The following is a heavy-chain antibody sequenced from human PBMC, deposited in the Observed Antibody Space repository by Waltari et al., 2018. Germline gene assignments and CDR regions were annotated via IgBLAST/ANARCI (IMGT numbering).Heavy chain of an antibody. CDR3: ARDSGFLEWFPSDY. CDR1: GFTFSSYA. D-gene: IGHD3-3*01. V-gene: IGHV3-30-3*01. Sequence: QVQLVESGGGVVQPGRSLRLSCAASGFTFSSYAMHWVRPAPGKGLEWVAVISYDGSNKYYADSVKGRFTISRDNSKNTLYLQMNSLRAEDTAVYYCARDSGFLEWFPSDYWGQGTLVTVSS. J-gene: IGHJ4*02. CDR2: ISYDGSNK.